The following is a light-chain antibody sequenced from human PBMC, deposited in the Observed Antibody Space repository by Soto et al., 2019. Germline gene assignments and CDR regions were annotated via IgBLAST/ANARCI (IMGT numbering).Light chain of an antibody. CDR3: QQYNNWPPLT. CDR2: SAS. CDR1: QSVRSN. V-gene: IGKV3-15*01. J-gene: IGKJ4*01. Sequence: EVLMTQSPATLSFSPGERATLSCRASQSVRSNLAWYQQKRGQAPRLLIYSASTRASGVPDRFSGSGSGTEFTLTISSLQSEDFAVYYCQQYNNWPPLTFGGGTKVDIK.